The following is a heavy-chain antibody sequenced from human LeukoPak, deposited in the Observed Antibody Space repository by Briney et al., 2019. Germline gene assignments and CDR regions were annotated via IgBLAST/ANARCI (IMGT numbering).Heavy chain of an antibody. CDR3: ANGVVYFDN. J-gene: IGHJ4*02. CDR1: GFTFSIYG. CDR2: TLYDGSNK. Sequence: GGSLRLSCAASGFTFSIYGMHWARQAPGKGLEWVAFTLYDGSNKYYADSVKGRFTISRDNSKNTLYLQMNSLRAEDTAVYYCANGVVYFDNWGQGTLVTVSS. V-gene: IGHV3-30*02. D-gene: IGHD3-10*01.